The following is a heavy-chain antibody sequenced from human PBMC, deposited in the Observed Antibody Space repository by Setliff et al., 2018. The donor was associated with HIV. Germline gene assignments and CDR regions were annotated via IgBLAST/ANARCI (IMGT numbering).Heavy chain of an antibody. CDR1: GYSISSSHW. Sequence: ETLSLTCAVSGYSISSSHWWGWIRQPPGKGLEWIGYIYYSGSTNYNPSLKSRATMSVDTSNNRFSLKLSSVTALDTAVYYCAKTVDGDSYALPNDGFDIWGQGTMVTVS. CDR2: IYYSGST. J-gene: IGHJ3*02. D-gene: IGHD3-16*01. V-gene: IGHV4-28*06. CDR3: AKTVDGDSYALPNDGFDI.